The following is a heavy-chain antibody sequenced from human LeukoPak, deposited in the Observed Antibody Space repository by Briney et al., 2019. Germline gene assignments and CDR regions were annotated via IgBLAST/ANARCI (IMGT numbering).Heavy chain of an antibody. CDR3: ARAYLLETMVVNEYHDAFDI. CDR2: IIPIFGTA. D-gene: IGHD4-23*01. V-gene: IGHV1-69*13. Sequence: SVKVSCEASGGTFSSYAISWVRQAPGQGLEWMGGIIPIFGTANYAQKFQGRVTITADESTSTAYMELSSLRSEDTAVYYCARAYLLETMVVNEYHDAFDIWGQGTMVTVSS. CDR1: GGTFSSYA. J-gene: IGHJ3*02.